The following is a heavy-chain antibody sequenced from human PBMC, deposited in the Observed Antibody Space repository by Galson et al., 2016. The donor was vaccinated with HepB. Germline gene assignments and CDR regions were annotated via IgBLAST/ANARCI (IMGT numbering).Heavy chain of an antibody. Sequence: SLRLSCAASGFTFSSYGMHWVRQAPGKGLEWVAVIWYDGSNKYYADSVKGRFTISRDNSKNTLYLQMNGLRAEDTAVYYCARDPTRSLPYYVYYKDVWGKGKTVTVSS. CDR3: ARDPTRSLPYYVYYKDV. V-gene: IGHV3-33*01. J-gene: IGHJ6*03. D-gene: IGHD3-3*01. CDR1: GFTFSSYG. CDR2: IWYDGSNK.